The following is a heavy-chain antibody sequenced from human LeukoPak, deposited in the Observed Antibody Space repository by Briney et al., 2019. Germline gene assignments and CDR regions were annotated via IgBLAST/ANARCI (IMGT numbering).Heavy chain of an antibody. CDR2: ISAYNGNT. CDR3: ARSYSSSWYWKSGARDY. V-gene: IGHV1-18*01. Sequence: ASVKVSCKASGYTFTNYAISWVRQAPGQGLEWMGWISAYNGNTNYAQNLQGRVTMTTDTSRSTAYMELRSLRSEDTAVYYCARSYSSSWYWKSGARDYWGQGTLVSVSS. CDR1: GYTFTNYA. D-gene: IGHD6-13*01. J-gene: IGHJ4*02.